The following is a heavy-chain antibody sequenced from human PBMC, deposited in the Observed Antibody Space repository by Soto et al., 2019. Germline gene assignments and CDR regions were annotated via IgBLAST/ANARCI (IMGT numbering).Heavy chain of an antibody. V-gene: IGHV3-23*01. CDR2: FSGRSGDT. Sequence: LRLSCVASGFSISTHALTWVRQAPGKGLGWVSSFSGRSGDTYYAASVKGRFTISGDSSKNTVILQMNNLRADDTALYYCARDSSAWPNYFDSWGQGIKVTVSS. J-gene: IGHJ4*02. D-gene: IGHD6-19*01. CDR1: GFSISTHA. CDR3: ARDSSAWPNYFDS.